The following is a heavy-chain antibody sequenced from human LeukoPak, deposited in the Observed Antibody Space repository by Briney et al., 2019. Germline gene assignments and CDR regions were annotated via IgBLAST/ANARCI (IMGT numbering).Heavy chain of an antibody. Sequence: SETLSLTCAVYGGSFGGYYWSWIRQPPGKGLEWIGEINHSGSTNYNPSLKSRVTISVDTPKNQFSLKLSSVTAADTAVYYCASFMTTVTPGDYYGMDVWGQGTAVTVSS. CDR3: ASFMTTVTPGDYYGMDV. CDR2: INHSGST. V-gene: IGHV4-34*01. J-gene: IGHJ6*02. D-gene: IGHD4-17*01. CDR1: GGSFGGYY.